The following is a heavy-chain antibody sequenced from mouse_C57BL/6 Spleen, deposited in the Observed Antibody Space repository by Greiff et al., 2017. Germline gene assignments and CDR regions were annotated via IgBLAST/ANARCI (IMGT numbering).Heavy chain of an antibody. Sequence: VKLMESGPGLVQPSQSLSITCTVSGFSLTSYGVHWVRQSPGKGLEWLGVIWSGGSTDYSAAFISRLSISKDNSKSQVFFKMNSLQADDTAIYYCAGTGTVAYWGQGTLVTVSA. V-gene: IGHV2-2*01. J-gene: IGHJ3*01. CDR2: IWSGGST. CDR3: AGTGTVAY. CDR1: GFSLTSYG. D-gene: IGHD4-1*01.